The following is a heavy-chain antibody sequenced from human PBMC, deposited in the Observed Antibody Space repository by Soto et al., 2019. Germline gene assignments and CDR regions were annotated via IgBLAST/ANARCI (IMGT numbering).Heavy chain of an antibody. CDR3: AKADYGSGSYYTLSFDS. CDR2: IRSNGGST. J-gene: IGHJ4*02. V-gene: IGHV3-23*01. Sequence: EVQLLESGGGLVQPGGSLRLSCAASGFIVSNYAMTWVRQVPGKGLEWVSDIRSNGGSTTYADSVKGRFTISRDNPKNTLYLQMDSLRVEDTDVYYCAKADYGSGSYYTLSFDSWGQGTLVTVSS. D-gene: IGHD3-10*01. CDR1: GFIVSNYA.